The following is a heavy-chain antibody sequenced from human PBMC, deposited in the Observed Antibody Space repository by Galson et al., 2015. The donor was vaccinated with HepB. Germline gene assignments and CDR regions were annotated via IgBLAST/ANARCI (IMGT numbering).Heavy chain of an antibody. CDR2: ISGSGRRA. D-gene: IGHD6-19*01. CDR1: GFTFDDYT. V-gene: IGHV3-23*01. CDR3: AQEPYSNGWFLY. Sequence: SLRLSCAASGFTFDDYTMHWVRQAPGKGLEWVSAISGSGRRAYYADSVKGRFTISRDNSKNTLYLQMASLRAEDTAVYYCAQEPYSNGWFLYWGQGTLVTVSS. J-gene: IGHJ4*02.